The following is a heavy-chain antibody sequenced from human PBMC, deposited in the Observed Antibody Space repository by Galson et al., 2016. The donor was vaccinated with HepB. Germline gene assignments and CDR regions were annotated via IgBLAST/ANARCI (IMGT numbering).Heavy chain of an antibody. CDR1: GDSVSSNSAT. J-gene: IGHJ4*02. Sequence: CAISGDSVSSNSATWNWIRQSPSRGLEWLGRTYYRSAWLDDYAISVKSRISINPDASKNRFSLDLSSVTPEDTAVYYCTRERRYCSDGSCYSFDYWGLGILVTVSS. CDR2: TYYRSAWLD. D-gene: IGHD2-15*01. V-gene: IGHV6-1*01. CDR3: TRERRYCSDGSCYSFDY.